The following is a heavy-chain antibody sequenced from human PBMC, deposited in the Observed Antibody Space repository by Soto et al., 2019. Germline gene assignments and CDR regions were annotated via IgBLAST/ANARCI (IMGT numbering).Heavy chain of an antibody. Sequence: SETLSLTCTVSGGSISSYYWSWIRQPPGKGLEWIGYIYYSGSTNYNPSLKSRVTISVDTSKNQFSLKLSSVTAADTAVYYCARDRVAARHYGMDVWGQGTTVTVSS. D-gene: IGHD6-6*01. CDR3: ARDRVAARHYGMDV. V-gene: IGHV4-59*01. CDR2: IYYSGST. CDR1: GGSISSYY. J-gene: IGHJ6*02.